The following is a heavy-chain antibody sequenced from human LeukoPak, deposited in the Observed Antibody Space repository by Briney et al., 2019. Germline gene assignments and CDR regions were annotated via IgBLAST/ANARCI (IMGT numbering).Heavy chain of an antibody. J-gene: IGHJ4*02. Sequence: SETLSLTCTVSGGSISSYYWSWIRQPPGKGLEYIGYIYYSGSTNYNPSLKSRVTISVDTSKNQFSLKLSSVTAADTAVYYCARELCSGSGCYVWAFDYWGQGTLVTVSS. CDR3: ARELCSGSGCYVWAFDY. CDR1: GGSISSYY. D-gene: IGHD3-3*01. V-gene: IGHV4-59*12. CDR2: IYYSGST.